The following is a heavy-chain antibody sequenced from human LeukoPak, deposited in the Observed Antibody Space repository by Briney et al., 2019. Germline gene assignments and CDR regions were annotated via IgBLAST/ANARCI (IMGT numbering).Heavy chain of an antibody. D-gene: IGHD3-10*01. Sequence: GGSLGLSCAASGFTFTYYAMHWVRQAPGKGLEWVSVVSNDGSNQDYTDSVKGRFIISRDDSKSTVYLQMNSLRVDDTAMYYCARGPDPVVRGPRRAFDLWGQGTMVTVSS. CDR3: ARGPDPVVRGPRRAFDL. V-gene: IGHV3-30-3*01. J-gene: IGHJ3*01. CDR2: VSNDGSNQ. CDR1: GFTFTYYA.